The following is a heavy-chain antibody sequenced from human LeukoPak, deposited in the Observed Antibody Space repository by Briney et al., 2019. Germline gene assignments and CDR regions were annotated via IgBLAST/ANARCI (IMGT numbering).Heavy chain of an antibody. D-gene: IGHD5-12*01. J-gene: IGHJ6*03. CDR1: GYTFTGYY. Sequence: GASVKVSCKASGYTFTGYYMHWVRQAPGQGLEWMGWTNPNSGGTNYAQKFQGRVTMTRDTSISTAYMELSRLRSDDTAVYYCASSPPTGWLHYYMDVWGKGTTVTVSS. CDR2: TNPNSGGT. V-gene: IGHV1-2*02. CDR3: ASSPPTGWLHYYMDV.